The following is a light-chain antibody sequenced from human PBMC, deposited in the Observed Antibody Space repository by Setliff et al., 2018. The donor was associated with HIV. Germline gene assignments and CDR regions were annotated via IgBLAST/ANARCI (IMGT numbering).Light chain of an antibody. CDR3: SSYTNSNSYV. J-gene: IGLJ1*01. Sequence: QSALTQPPSASGFPGQSVTISCTGTSSDIGSYNYVSWYQQHPSKAPKLMTYEVNKRPSGVPDRFSASKSGNTTSLTVFGLQAEDEADYYCSSYTNSNSYVFGTGTKVTVL. CDR1: SSDIGSYNY. CDR2: EVN. V-gene: IGLV2-8*01.